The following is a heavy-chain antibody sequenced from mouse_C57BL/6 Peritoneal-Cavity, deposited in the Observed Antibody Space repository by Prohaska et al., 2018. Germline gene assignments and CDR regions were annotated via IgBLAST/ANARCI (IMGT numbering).Heavy chain of an antibody. V-gene: IGHV1-61*01. CDR2: IYPSDSET. J-gene: IGHJ1*03. CDR3: ASLWSLYFDV. D-gene: IGHD1-1*02. Sequence: PGQGLEWIGNIYPSDSETHYNQKFKDKATLTVDKSSSTAYMQLSSLTSEDSAVYYCASLWSLYFDVWGTGTTVTVSS.